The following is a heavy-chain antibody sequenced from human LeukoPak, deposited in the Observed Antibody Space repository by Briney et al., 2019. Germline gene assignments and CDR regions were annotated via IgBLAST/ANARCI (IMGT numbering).Heavy chain of an antibody. D-gene: IGHD6-13*01. V-gene: IGHV3-23*01. CDR1: GFTFSSQA. J-gene: IGHJ4*02. CDR3: VTSSWSSFDN. Sequence: PGGSLRLSCTAYGFTFSSQAMSWVRQAPGKGLEWVSAISYSSTYIYYGDSVRGRFTISRDNSKNTLFLQMNDLRDEDSAVYYCVTSSWSSFDNWGQGTLVIVSS. CDR2: ISYSSTYI.